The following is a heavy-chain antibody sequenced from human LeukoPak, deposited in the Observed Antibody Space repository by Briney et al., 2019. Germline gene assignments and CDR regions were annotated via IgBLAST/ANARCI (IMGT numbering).Heavy chain of an antibody. Sequence: GGSLRLSCTPSGLTFSTSGFNWVRQAPGKGLEWVASIGPTGFDRYHADSIRDRFTISRDNANYFLYLQMDRLRAENTAVSYCATETNGRHYDYWGQGTLLTVSS. D-gene: IGHD1-14*01. V-gene: IGHV3-21*06. CDR2: IGPTGFDR. CDR1: GLTFSTSG. J-gene: IGHJ4*02. CDR3: ATETNGRHYDY.